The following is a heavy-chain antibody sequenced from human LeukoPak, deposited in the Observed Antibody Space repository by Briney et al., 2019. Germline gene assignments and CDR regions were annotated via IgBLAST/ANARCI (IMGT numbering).Heavy chain of an antibody. V-gene: IGHV1-2*02. Sequence: GASVKVSCKASGYTFTDYYMHWVRQAPGQGLEWMGWINPNSGGTNYAQKFQGRVTITRDTSITTTYMELSSLRSDDTAVYYCVRDRHTVAVASTLDYWGQGTLVIASS. CDR3: VRDRHTVAVASTLDY. J-gene: IGHJ4*02. CDR2: INPNSGGT. D-gene: IGHD6-19*01. CDR1: GYTFTDYY.